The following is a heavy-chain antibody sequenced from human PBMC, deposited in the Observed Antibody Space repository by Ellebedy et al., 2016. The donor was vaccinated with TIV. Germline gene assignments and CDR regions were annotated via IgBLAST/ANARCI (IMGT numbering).Heavy chain of an antibody. V-gene: IGHV4-39*01. CDR2: VYYSGSP. Sequence: MPSEPLSLTCGVSGGSVSTTKYYWAWIRQPPGKGLEWIGSVYYSGSPYYNPSFKSRVTLSADTYKNQFSLNLRTVSAADTGVYYCARIDPWQPIDDWGQGILVTVSS. J-gene: IGHJ4*02. D-gene: IGHD1-14*01. CDR1: GGSVSTTKYY. CDR3: ARIDPWQPIDD.